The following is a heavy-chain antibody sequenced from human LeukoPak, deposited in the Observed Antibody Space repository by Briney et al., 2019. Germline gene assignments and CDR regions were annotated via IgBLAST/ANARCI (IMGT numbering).Heavy chain of an antibody. J-gene: IGHJ4*02. CDR3: ADYRKPQGLDY. V-gene: IGHV3-74*01. CDR1: GFTFSRYW. Sequence: GGSLRLSCAASGFTFSRYWMHWVRQAPGKGLVWVSCIKSDGSSTSIADSAKGRFTISRDNAKNTVYLQMNSLRAEDTAVYYCADYRKPQGLDYWGQGTLVTVSS. D-gene: IGHD1-14*01. CDR2: IKSDGSST.